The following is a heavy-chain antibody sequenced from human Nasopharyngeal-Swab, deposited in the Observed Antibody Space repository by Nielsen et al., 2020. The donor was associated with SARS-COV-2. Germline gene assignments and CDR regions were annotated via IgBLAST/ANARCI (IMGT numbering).Heavy chain of an antibody. J-gene: IGHJ6*02. Sequence: GESLKISCAASGFTFSSYSMNWVRQAPGKGLEWVSSISSSSSYIYYADSVKGRFTISRDNAKNSLYLQMNSLRAEDTAVYYCARARAPERGDFWSGNYYYYYGMDVWGQGTTVTVSS. V-gene: IGHV3-21*01. CDR2: ISSSSSYI. D-gene: IGHD3-3*01. CDR3: ARARAPERGDFWSGNYYYYYGMDV. CDR1: GFTFSSYS.